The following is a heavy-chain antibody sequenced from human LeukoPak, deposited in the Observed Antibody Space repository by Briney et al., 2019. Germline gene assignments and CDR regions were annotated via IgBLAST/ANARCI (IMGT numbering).Heavy chain of an antibody. CDR3: ARVGHNCGGDCYSPWFDP. J-gene: IGHJ5*02. Sequence: PSETLSLTCTVSGGSISSSSYYWGWIRQPPGKGLEWIGYIYYSGSTNYNPSLKSRVTISVDTSKNQFSLKLTSVTAADTAVYYCARVGHNCGGDCYSPWFDPWGQGTLVTVSS. D-gene: IGHD2-21*02. V-gene: IGHV4-61*05. CDR1: GGSISSSSYY. CDR2: IYYSGST.